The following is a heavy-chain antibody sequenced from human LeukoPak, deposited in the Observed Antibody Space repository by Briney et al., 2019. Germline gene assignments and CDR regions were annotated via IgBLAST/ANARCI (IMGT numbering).Heavy chain of an antibody. Sequence: PSETLSLTCAVYGGSFSGYYWSWIRQPPGKGLEWIGEINHSGSTNCNPSLKSRVTISVDTSKNQFSLKLSSVTAADTAVYYCARGGGKLQYLAYWGQGTLVTVPS. CDR1: GGSFSGYY. CDR2: INHSGST. CDR3: ARGGGKLQYLAY. J-gene: IGHJ4*02. V-gene: IGHV4-34*01. D-gene: IGHD3-9*01.